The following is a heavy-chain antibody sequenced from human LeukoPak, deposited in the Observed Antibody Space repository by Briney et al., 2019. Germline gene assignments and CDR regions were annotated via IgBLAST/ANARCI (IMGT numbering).Heavy chain of an antibody. CDR1: GFTFSNYG. J-gene: IGHJ4*02. Sequence: PGGSLRLSCAASGFTFSNYGMHWVRQAPGKGLEWVAVIWYDGSNRYSADSVKGRFTLSRDNSKNTLYLQMNSLRAEDTAVYYCAKQWYSSGWPFDYWGQGTLVTVSS. D-gene: IGHD6-19*01. CDR2: IWYDGSNR. V-gene: IGHV3-33*06. CDR3: AKQWYSSGWPFDY.